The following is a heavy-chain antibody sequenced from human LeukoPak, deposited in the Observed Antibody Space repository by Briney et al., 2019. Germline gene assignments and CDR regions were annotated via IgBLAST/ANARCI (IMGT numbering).Heavy chain of an antibody. CDR2: IWYDGSNK. V-gene: IGHV3-33*06. CDR1: GFTFSSYG. Sequence: GGSLRLSCAASGFTFSSYGMHWVRQAPGKGLEWVAVIWYDGSNKYYADSVKGRFTISRDNSKNTLYLQMNSLRPEDTAVYYCAKIDYYGSGSYYRHFDYWGQGTLVTVSS. D-gene: IGHD3-10*01. CDR3: AKIDYYGSGSYYRHFDY. J-gene: IGHJ4*02.